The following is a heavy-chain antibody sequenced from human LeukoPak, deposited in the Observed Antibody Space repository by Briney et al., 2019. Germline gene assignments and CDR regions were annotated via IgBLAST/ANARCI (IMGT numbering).Heavy chain of an antibody. V-gene: IGHV4-31*03. CDR2: IYYSGST. CDR3: ARDRDSYWFVS. J-gene: IGHJ5*01. D-gene: IGHD5-24*01. Sequence: SETPSLTCTVPGGSLTRGGYCWSWVRQHRGRGLEWIVYIYYSGSTYHNPSLKSRVSISTNTTGNQFSLELSSVTAPDTAVYYCARDRDSYWFVSWGEGTLVTVSS. CDR1: GGSLTRGGYC.